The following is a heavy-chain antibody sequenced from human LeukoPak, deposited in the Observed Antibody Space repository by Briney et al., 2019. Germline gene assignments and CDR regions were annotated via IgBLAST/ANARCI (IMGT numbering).Heavy chain of an antibody. J-gene: IGHJ6*02. V-gene: IGHV4-59*01. D-gene: IGHD6-19*01. CDR2: IYHSGST. CDR3: ARARLVTVAGIYYHHYGMDV. Sequence: SETLSLTCSVSGDSSSSYYWNWIRQPPGKGLEWIGCIYHSGSTDYNPSLKSRVTISIDTSKNQFSLKLSSVTAADTAVYYCARARLVTVAGIYYHHYGMDVWGQGTTVTVSS. CDR1: GDSSSSYY.